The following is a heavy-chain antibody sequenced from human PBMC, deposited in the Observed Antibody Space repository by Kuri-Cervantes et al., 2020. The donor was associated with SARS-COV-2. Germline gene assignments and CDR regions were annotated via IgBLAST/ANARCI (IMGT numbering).Heavy chain of an antibody. CDR1: GFTFSSYS. J-gene: IGHJ6*02. V-gene: IGHV3-48*01. D-gene: IGHD3-3*01. CDR2: ISSSSSTI. Sequence: GGSLRLSCAASGFTFSSYSMNWVRQAPGKGLEWVSYISSSSSTIYYADSVKGRFTISRDNAKNSLYLQMNSLRAEDTAVYYCARDYYDFWSGYYVPYYYYYYGMDVWGQGTTVTGSS. CDR3: ARDYYDFWSGYYVPYYYYYYGMDV.